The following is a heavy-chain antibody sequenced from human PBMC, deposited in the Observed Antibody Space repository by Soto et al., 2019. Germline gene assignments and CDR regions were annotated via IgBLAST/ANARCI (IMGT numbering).Heavy chain of an antibody. Sequence: QVQLQESGPGLVRPSETLSLTCTVSSDSISSYYWIWIRQSPGKGLEWIGYTDYSGNTNYNPSLKSRVPISGDTSKNQFSLRLSSVTAADKAVYYCARAVGDPLYYLDYWGQGTLVTVSS. CDR1: SDSISSYY. V-gene: IGHV4-59*08. CDR2: TDYSGNT. D-gene: IGHD6-19*01. J-gene: IGHJ4*02. CDR3: ARAVGDPLYYLDY.